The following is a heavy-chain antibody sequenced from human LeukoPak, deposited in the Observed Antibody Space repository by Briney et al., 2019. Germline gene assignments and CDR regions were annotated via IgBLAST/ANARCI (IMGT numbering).Heavy chain of an antibody. Sequence: GGSLRLSCAASGFTVSSYAMSWVRQAPGKGLEWVSAISGSGGSTYYADSVKGRFTISRDNSKNTLYLQMNSPRAEDTAVYYCAKVVEIFGTPQAFDIWGQGTMVTVSS. D-gene: IGHD3-3*01. CDR2: ISGSGGST. CDR3: AKVVEIFGTPQAFDI. V-gene: IGHV3-23*01. CDR1: GFTVSSYA. J-gene: IGHJ3*02.